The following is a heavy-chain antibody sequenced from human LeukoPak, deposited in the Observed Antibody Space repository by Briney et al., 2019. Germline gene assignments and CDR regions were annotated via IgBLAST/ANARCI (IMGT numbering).Heavy chain of an antibody. J-gene: IGHJ4*02. CDR2: IFPGDSDT. CDR1: GYSFTNYW. Sequence: GESLKISCKGSGYSFTNYWIGWVRQMPGKGLEWMGIIFPGDSDTRYSPSFQGQVTMSADTSIRTAYLQWRSLKASDTAMYYCASGGYDSSGYPRGWGQGTLVTVSS. CDR3: ASGGYDSSGYPRG. V-gene: IGHV5-51*01. D-gene: IGHD3-22*01.